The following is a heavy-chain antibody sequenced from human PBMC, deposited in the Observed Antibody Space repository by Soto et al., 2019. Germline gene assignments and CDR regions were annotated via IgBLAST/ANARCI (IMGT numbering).Heavy chain of an antibody. CDR2: IIPIFGTA. D-gene: IGHD6-13*01. CDR3: ASPGVKMSSSWGNGMDV. CDR1: GGTFSSYA. V-gene: IGHV1-69*13. J-gene: IGHJ6*02. Sequence: ASVKVSCKASGGTFSSYAISWVRQAPGQGLEWMGGIIPIFGTANYAQKFQGRVTITADESTSIAYMELSSLRSEDTAVYYCASPGVKMSSSWGNGMDVWGQGTTVTVSS.